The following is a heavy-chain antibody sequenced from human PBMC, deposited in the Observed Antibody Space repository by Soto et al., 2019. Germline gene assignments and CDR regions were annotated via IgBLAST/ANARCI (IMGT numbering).Heavy chain of an antibody. D-gene: IGHD3-22*01. CDR3: ARGDDNSGYYYAFDS. CDR2: ISGSGRTI. J-gene: IGHJ4*02. CDR1: GFTFSNYD. Sequence: GGSLRLSCEASGFTFSNYDMNWVRQAPGKGLEWVSYISGSGRTIYYADSVKGRFTISRDSAKKSLFLQMNSLRAEDSAFYYCARGDDNSGYYYAFDSWGQGTPVTVSS. V-gene: IGHV3-48*03.